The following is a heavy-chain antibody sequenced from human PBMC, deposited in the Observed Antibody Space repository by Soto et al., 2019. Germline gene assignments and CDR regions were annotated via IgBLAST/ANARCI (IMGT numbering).Heavy chain of an antibody. V-gene: IGHV3-33*01. Sequence: GGSLRLSCAASGFTFSSYGMHWVRQAPGKGLEWVAVIWYDGSNKYYADSVKGRFTISRDNSKNTLYLQMNSLRAEDTAVYYCARGPDTAMVIDYWGQGTLVTVSS. D-gene: IGHD5-18*01. CDR3: ARGPDTAMVIDY. CDR2: IWYDGSNK. CDR1: GFTFSSYG. J-gene: IGHJ4*02.